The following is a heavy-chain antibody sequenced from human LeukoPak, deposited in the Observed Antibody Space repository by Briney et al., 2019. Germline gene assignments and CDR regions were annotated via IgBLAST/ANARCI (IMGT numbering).Heavy chain of an antibody. CDR3: ASRGIAVAGIGFAGAFDI. CDR2: INHSGST. Sequence: PSQTLSLTCTVSGGSISSGDYYWSWIRQPPGKGLEWIGEINHSGSTNYNPSLKSRVTISVDTSKNQFSLKLSSVTAADTAVFYCASRGIAVAGIGFAGAFDIWGQGTMVTVSS. D-gene: IGHD6-19*01. CDR1: GGSISSGDYY. V-gene: IGHV4-30-4*01. J-gene: IGHJ3*02.